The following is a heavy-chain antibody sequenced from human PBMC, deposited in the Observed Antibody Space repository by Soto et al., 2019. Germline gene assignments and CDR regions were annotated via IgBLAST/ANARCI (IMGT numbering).Heavy chain of an antibody. CDR1: GGTFSSYA. CDR3: ARDKGRITIFGVATAEYYYYGMDV. Sequence: SVKVSCKASGGTFSSYASSWVRQAPGQGLEWMGGIIPIFGTANYAQKFQGRVTITADESTSAAYMELSSLRSEDTAVYYCARDKGRITIFGVATAEYYYYGMDVWGQGTTVTASS. D-gene: IGHD3-3*01. CDR2: IIPIFGTA. J-gene: IGHJ6*02. V-gene: IGHV1-69*13.